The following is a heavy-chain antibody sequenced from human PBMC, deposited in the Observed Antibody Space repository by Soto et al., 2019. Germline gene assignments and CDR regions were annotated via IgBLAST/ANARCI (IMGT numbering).Heavy chain of an antibody. Sequence: GGSLRLSCAASGFTFSSYSMNWVRQAPGKGLEWVSSISSSSSYIYYADSVKGRFTISRDNAKNSLYLQMNSLRAEDTAVYYCARDRWELLAFDYWGQGTLVTVSS. D-gene: IGHD1-26*01. V-gene: IGHV3-21*01. CDR2: ISSSSSYI. CDR1: GFTFSSYS. CDR3: ARDRWELLAFDY. J-gene: IGHJ4*02.